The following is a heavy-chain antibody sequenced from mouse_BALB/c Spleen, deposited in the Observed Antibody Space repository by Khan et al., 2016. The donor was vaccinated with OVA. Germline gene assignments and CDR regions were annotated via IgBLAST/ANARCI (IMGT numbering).Heavy chain of an antibody. V-gene: IGHV2-9*02. J-gene: IGHJ3*01. CDR1: GFSLTSYG. Sequence: QVQLKQSGPGLVAPSQTLSITCTVSGFSLTSYGVHWVRQPPGKGLEWLGVIWAGGSTNHNSALMSRLSISKDKSKSQVFLKMNSLQTDDTAMYYCASAFYYGAWFAYWGPGTLVNVSA. CDR2: IWAGGST. CDR3: ASAFYYGAWFAY. D-gene: IGHD1-1*01.